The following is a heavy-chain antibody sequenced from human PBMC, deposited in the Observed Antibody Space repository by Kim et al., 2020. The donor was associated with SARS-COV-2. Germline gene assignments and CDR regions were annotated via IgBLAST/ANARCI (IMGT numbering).Heavy chain of an antibody. CDR3: AISRAAKGHFDY. D-gene: IGHD5-18*01. V-gene: IGHV1-46*01. CDR2: INPSGGST. J-gene: IGHJ4*02. CDR1: GYTFTSYY. Sequence: ASVKVSCKASGYTFTSYYMHWVRQAPGQGLEWMGIINPSGGSTSYAQKFQGRVTMTRDTSTSTVYMELSSLRSEDTAVYYCAISRAAKGHFDYWGQGTLVTVSS.